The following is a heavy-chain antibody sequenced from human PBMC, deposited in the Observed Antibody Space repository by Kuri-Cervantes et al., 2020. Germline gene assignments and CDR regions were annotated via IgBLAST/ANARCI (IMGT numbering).Heavy chain of an antibody. D-gene: IGHD2-15*01. V-gene: IGHV1-69*05. CDR3: ARDGAWSTKSIYDY. CDR2: IIPIFGTS. CDR1: GDTFNTYA. J-gene: IGHJ4*02. Sequence: SVKVSCKASGDTFNTYAISWVRQAPGQGLEWMGGIIPIFGTSNYGQKFQGRVTITTDESTSTAYMELRSLRSDDTAVYYCARDGAWSTKSIYDYWGQGTLVTVSS.